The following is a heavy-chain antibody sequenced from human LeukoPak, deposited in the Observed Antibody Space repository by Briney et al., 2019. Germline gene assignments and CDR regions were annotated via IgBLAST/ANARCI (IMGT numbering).Heavy chain of an antibody. CDR2: ISAYNGNT. CDR1: GYTFTIYG. Sequence: ASVTVSCKASGYTFTIYGISWVRQAPGQGLEWMGWISAYNGNTNYAQKLQGRVTMTTDTSTSTAYMELRSLRSDDTAVYYCARRGHVGATSYSDYWGQGTLVTVSS. D-gene: IGHD1-26*01. J-gene: IGHJ4*02. V-gene: IGHV1-18*01. CDR3: ARRGHVGATSYSDY.